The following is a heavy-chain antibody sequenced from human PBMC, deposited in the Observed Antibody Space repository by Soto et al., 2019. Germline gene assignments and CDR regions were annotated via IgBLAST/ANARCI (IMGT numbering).Heavy chain of an antibody. CDR1: GFSLTTGRMG. J-gene: IGHJ6*02. CDR3: VRMNAESYSSYYAMDV. D-gene: IGHD3-10*01. Sequence: ESGPTLVNPTETLTLTCNVSGFSLTTGRMGVSWIRQPPGKALEWLAHIFSDAERSYSRSLQGRLTVSKVGSGSHVVLTMTNMDPVDTGTYFCVRMNAESYSSYYAMDVWGQGTTVTAP. V-gene: IGHV2-26*01. CDR2: IFSDAER.